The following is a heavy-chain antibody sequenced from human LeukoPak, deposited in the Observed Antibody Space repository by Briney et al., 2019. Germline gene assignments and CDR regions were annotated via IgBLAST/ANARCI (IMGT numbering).Heavy chain of an antibody. J-gene: IGHJ4*02. D-gene: IGHD6-19*01. CDR1: GCTFSSYA. V-gene: IGHV3-23*01. CDR3: QYSSVPTPRDNFDY. CDR2: ISGSGGST. Sequence: GGSLRLSCAASGCTFSSYAMSWVRQAPGKGLEWVSAISGSGGSTYYADSVKGRFTISRDNSKNTLYLQMNSLRAEDTAVYYCQYSSVPTPRDNFDYWGQGTLVTVSS.